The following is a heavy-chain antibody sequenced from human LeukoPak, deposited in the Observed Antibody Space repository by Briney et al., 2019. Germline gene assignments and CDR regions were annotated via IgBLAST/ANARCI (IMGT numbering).Heavy chain of an antibody. CDR3: ARGWASSRRKAFDI. CDR2: INQDGSEK. V-gene: IGHV3-7*03. J-gene: IGHJ3*02. CDR1: GFTFSSYW. Sequence: GGSLRLSCAASGFTFSSYWINWLRQAPGKGLEWVANINQDGSEKFYVDSVKGRFTISRDNAKNSLYLQLNSLRAEDTAVYYCARGWASSRRKAFDIWGQGTMVSVSS. D-gene: IGHD3-16*01.